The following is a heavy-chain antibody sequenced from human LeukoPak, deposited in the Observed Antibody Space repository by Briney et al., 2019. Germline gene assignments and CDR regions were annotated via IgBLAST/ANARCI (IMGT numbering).Heavy chain of an antibody. CDR2: IKQDGSEK. J-gene: IGHJ4*02. V-gene: IGHV3-7*01. CDR1: GFPFGSYS. CDR3: ARVEYDFWSGYYFFDY. D-gene: IGHD3-3*01. Sequence: GGSLRLSCAASGFPFGSYSMSWVRQAPGKGLEWVANIKQDGSEKYYVDSVKGRFTISRDNAKNSLYLQMNSLRAEDTAVYYCARVEYDFWSGYYFFDYWGQGTLVTVSS.